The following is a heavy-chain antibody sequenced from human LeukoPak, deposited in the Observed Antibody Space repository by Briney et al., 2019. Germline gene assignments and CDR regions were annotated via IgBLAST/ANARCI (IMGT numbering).Heavy chain of an antibody. CDR3: ARGPPYSSLYYFDY. Sequence: ASVKVSCKASGYTFTSYDINWVRQATGQGLEWMGWMNPNSGNTGYAQKFQGRVTMTRNNSISTAYMELSRLRSEDTAVYYCARGPPYSSLYYFDYWGQGTLVTVSS. J-gene: IGHJ4*02. D-gene: IGHD6-13*01. CDR2: MNPNSGNT. CDR1: GYTFTSYD. V-gene: IGHV1-8*01.